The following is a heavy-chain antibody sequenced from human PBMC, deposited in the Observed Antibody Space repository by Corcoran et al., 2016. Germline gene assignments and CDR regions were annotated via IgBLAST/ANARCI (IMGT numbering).Heavy chain of an antibody. V-gene: IGHV4-39*07. D-gene: IGHD3-16*01. CDR3: ARFGGHAFDI. J-gene: IGHJ3*02. CDR2: IYYSGST. Sequence: QQQQESGPGLVKPSETLSLTCTVSGGSISSSSYYWGWIRQPPGKGLEWIGSIYYSGSTYYNPSLKSRVTISVDTSKNQFSLKLSSVTAADTAVYYCARFGGHAFDIWGQGTMVTVSS. CDR1: GGSISSSSYY.